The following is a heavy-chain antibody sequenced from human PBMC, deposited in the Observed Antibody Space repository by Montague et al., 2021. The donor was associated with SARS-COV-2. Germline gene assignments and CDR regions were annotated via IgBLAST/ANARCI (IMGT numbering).Heavy chain of an antibody. Sequence: SETLSLTCTVSRDSVSSGSYDWSWIRQPPGKELEWIAYNHNTGNTKYNPSLSGRVTISIDTSKNPFSLKLISVTAAATAVYYCPRAWQPLIHEGFGWFDPWGQGTLVTVSS. CDR2: NHNTGNT. D-gene: IGHD6-13*01. CDR3: PRAWQPLIHEGFGWFDP. CDR1: RDSVSSGSYD. J-gene: IGHJ5*02. V-gene: IGHV4-61*01.